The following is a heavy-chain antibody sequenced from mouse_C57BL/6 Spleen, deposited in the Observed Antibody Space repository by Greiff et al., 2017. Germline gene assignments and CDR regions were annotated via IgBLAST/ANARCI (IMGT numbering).Heavy chain of an antibody. D-gene: IGHD2-5*01. CDR2: ISYDGSN. CDR3: ARGSNYGYYAMDY. J-gene: IGHJ4*01. CDR1: GYSITSGYY. Sequence: EVKLMESGPGLVKPSQSLSLTCSVTGYSITSGYYWNWIRQFPGNKLEWMGYISYDGSNNYNPSLKNRISITRDTSKNQFFLKLNSVTTEDTATYYCARGSNYGYYAMDYWGQGTSVTVSS. V-gene: IGHV3-6*01.